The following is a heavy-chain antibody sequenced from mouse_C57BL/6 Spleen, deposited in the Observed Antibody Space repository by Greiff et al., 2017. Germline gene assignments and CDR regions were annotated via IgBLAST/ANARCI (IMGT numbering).Heavy chain of an antibody. Sequence: QVQLQQSGAELVKPGASVKISCKASGYAFSSYWMNWVKQRPGKGLEWIGQIYPGDGDTNYNGKFKGKATLTADKSSSTAYMQLSSLTSEDSAVYFCAREGVYYYSSSLFDYWGQGTTLTVSS. V-gene: IGHV1-80*01. CDR3: AREGVYYYSSSLFDY. J-gene: IGHJ2*01. CDR1: GYAFSSYW. CDR2: IYPGDGDT. D-gene: IGHD1-1*01.